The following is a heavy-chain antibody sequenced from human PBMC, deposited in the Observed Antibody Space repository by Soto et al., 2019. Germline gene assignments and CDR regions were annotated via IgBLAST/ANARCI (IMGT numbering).Heavy chain of an antibody. CDR1: GFTFSSYA. J-gene: IGHJ4*02. V-gene: IGHV3-23*01. CDR2: ISGSGGST. CDR3: AKVKAVRGEYYFDY. D-gene: IGHD3-10*01. Sequence: GGSLRLSCAASGFTFSSYAMSWVRQAPGKGLEWVSAISGSGGSTYYADSVKGRFTISRDNSKNTLYLQMNSLRAEDTAVCHCAKVKAVRGEYYFDYWGQGTLVTVSS.